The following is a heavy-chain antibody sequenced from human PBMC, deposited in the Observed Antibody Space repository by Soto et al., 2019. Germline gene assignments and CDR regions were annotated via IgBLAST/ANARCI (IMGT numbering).Heavy chain of an antibody. J-gene: IGHJ4*02. V-gene: IGHV1-18*01. CDR1: GYSFRSYA. Sequence: QVQLVQSGPEVKKPGASLKVSCKASGYSFRSYAITWVRQAPGQGLAWMGWISANNGNTNYAPKFQGRVTMTTDTSTSTAYMELRSLRSDDTAVYYCARGITIFRVVTPDYWGQGTLVSVSS. CDR3: ARGITIFRVVTPDY. CDR2: ISANNGNT. D-gene: IGHD3-3*02.